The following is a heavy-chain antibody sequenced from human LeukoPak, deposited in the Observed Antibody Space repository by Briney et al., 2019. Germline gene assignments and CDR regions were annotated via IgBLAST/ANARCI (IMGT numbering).Heavy chain of an antibody. CDR3: ARPPYDSSGADAFDI. D-gene: IGHD3-22*01. CDR2: ISSSSSYI. Sequence: GGSLRLSCAASGFTFSSYSMNWVRQAPGKGLEWVSSISSSSSYIYYADSVKGRFTISRDNAKNSLYLQMNSLRAEDTAVYYCARPPYDSSGADAFDIWGQGTMVTVSS. J-gene: IGHJ3*02. V-gene: IGHV3-21*01. CDR1: GFTFSSYS.